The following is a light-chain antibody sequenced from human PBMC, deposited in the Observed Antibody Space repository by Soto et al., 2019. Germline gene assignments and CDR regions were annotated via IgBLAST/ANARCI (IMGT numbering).Light chain of an antibody. CDR1: QSVSSN. Sequence: EIVMTQSPATLSVSPGERATLSCRASQSVSSNLAWYQQKPGQAPRLLIYGASTRATGIAARFSGSGSGTEFTLTISSLQSGDFAVYYCQQYNNWPPMYTFGQGTKLEIK. V-gene: IGKV3-15*01. CDR3: QQYNNWPPMYT. J-gene: IGKJ2*01. CDR2: GAS.